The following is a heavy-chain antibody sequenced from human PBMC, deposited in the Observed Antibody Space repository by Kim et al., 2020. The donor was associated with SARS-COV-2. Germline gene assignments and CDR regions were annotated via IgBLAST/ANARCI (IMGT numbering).Heavy chain of an antibody. D-gene: IGHD3-10*01. V-gene: IGHV4-31*03. CDR2: IYYSGST. Sequence: SETLSLTCTVSGGSISSGGYYWSWIRQHPGKGLEWIGYIYYSGSTYYNPSLKSRVTISVDTSKNQFSLKLSSVTAADTAVYYCASLGNHHYYGSGSSDYWGQGTLVTVSS. CDR3: ASLGNHHYYGSGSSDY. CDR1: GGSISSGGYY. J-gene: IGHJ4*02.